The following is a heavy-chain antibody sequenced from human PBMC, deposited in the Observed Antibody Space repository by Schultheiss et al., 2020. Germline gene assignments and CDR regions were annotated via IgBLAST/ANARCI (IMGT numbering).Heavy chain of an antibody. CDR2: INHSGST. J-gene: IGHJ4*02. V-gene: IGHV4-39*07. CDR1: GGSISSSSYY. D-gene: IGHD3-10*01. CDR3: ARVARSGSYYQHYYFDY. Sequence: SQTLSLTCTVSGGSISSSSYYWGWIRQPPGKGLEWIGEINHSGSTYYNPSLKSRVTISVDRSKNQFSLKLSSVTAADTAVYYCARVARSGSYYQHYYFDYWGQGTLVTVSS.